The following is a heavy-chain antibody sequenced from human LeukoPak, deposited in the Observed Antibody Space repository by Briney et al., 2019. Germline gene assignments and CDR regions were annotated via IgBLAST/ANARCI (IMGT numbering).Heavy chain of an antibody. CDR1: GVAFSNYA. CDR3: ARAPATVVVFDY. V-gene: IGHV3-23*01. D-gene: IGHD2-2*01. J-gene: IGHJ4*02. CDR2: ISESGDGT. Sequence: PGGSLRLSCAASGVAFSNYAMSWVRQAPGKGLEWVAVISESGDGTYYAGSMKGRFTISRDNAKNMLYLQINSLRAEDTAVYYCARAPATVVVFDYWGQGTLVTVSS.